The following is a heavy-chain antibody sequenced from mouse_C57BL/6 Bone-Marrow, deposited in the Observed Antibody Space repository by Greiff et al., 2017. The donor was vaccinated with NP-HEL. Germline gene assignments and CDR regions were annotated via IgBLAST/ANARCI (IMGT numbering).Heavy chain of an antibody. CDR3: VRNGDYDVEAMDY. CDR2: IRSKSNNYAT. J-gene: IGHJ4*01. CDR1: GFSFNTYA. D-gene: IGHD2-4*01. V-gene: IGHV10-1*01. Sequence: EVQLVESGGGLVQPKGSLKLSCAASGFSFNTYAMNWVRQAPGKGLEWVARIRSKSNNYATYYADSVKDRFTISRDDSESMLYLQMNNLKTEDTAMYYCVRNGDYDVEAMDYWGQGTSVTVSS.